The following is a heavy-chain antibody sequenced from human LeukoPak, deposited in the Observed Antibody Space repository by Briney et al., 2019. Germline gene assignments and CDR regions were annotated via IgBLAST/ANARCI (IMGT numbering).Heavy chain of an antibody. CDR1: GFTSDDYA. CDR3: AKTLYGSGSPNAFDI. Sequence: GGSLRLSCAASGFTSDDYAMNWVRQAPGKGLAWVSGISWNSGNIGYADSVKGRFTISRDNAKNSLYLQMNSLRAEDMAFYYCAKTLYGSGSPNAFDIWGQGTMVTVSS. D-gene: IGHD3-10*01. J-gene: IGHJ3*02. CDR2: ISWNSGNI. V-gene: IGHV3-9*02.